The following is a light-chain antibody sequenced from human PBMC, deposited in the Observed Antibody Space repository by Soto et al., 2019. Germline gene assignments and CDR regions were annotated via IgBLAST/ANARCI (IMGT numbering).Light chain of an antibody. Sequence: DIQMTQSPSSVSASIGDIVTITCRASQAVGSWLAWYQQKPGKAPKLLIYAASTLQSGVPSRFSGSGSGTEFTLTISSLQPEDFATYYCEQAGRFPLTYGGGTKVE. CDR3: EQAGRFPLT. V-gene: IGKV1D-12*01. J-gene: IGKJ4*01. CDR2: AAS. CDR1: QAVGSW.